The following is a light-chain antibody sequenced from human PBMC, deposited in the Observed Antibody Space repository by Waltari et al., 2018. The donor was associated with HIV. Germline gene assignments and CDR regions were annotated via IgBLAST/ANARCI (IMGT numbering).Light chain of an antibody. J-gene: IGLJ2*01. CDR2: RNN. CDR1: NSHIGKTN. Sequence: QSVLTQPPSAPRTPRQKVTMSCPGTNSHIGKTNVYWYQKFPGMPPKILISRNNKRPSGGPDRFSGSKSGTSASLAISGVRSEDEADYYCEEWDDSLSSPVFGGGTKLTVL. V-gene: IGLV1-47*01. CDR3: EEWDDSLSSPV.